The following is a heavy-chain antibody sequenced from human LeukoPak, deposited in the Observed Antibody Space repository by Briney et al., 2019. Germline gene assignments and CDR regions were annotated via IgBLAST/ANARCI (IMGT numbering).Heavy chain of an antibody. CDR3: VEGIFDY. J-gene: IGHJ4*02. CDR1: GVSGVTFSNYA. Sequence: GGSLRLSCAASGVSGVTFSNYALNWVRQAPGKGLEWVSDISGSGHTTNYADSVKGRFNISRDNSKTTLYLQMSSLRVEDTAVYYCVEGIFDYWGQGTLVTVSS. D-gene: IGHD3-10*01. V-gene: IGHV3-23*01. CDR2: ISGSGHTT.